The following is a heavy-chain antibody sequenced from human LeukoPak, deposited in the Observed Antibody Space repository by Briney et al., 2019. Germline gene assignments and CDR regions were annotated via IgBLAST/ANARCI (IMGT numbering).Heavy chain of an antibody. J-gene: IGHJ3*02. CDR1: GYTFTSYG. CDR3: AREGCFGSGSYPPTGQDAFDI. CDR2: ISAYNGNT. Sequence: ASVKVSCKASGYTFTSYGISWVRQAPGQGLEWMGWISAYNGNTNYAQKFQGRVTITADESTSTAYMELSSLRSEDTAVYYCAREGCFGSGSYPPTGQDAFDIWGQGTMVTVSS. D-gene: IGHD3-10*01. V-gene: IGHV1-18*01.